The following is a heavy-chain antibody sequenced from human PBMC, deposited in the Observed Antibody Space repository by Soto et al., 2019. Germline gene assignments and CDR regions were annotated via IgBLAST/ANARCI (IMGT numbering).Heavy chain of an antibody. D-gene: IGHD3-10*01. CDR2: IKSKVDGGTT. CDR3: TTERSLWFAEPPSESYFDF. V-gene: IGHV3-15*01. J-gene: IGHJ4*02. CDR1: GFTFSNAW. Sequence: GGSLRLSCAASGFTFSNAWMRWVRQAPGKGLEWVGRIKSKVDGGTTDYAAPVKDRFIISRDDSKNTVYLQMNSLRRDDTARYYCTTERSLWFAEPPSESYFDFWGQGSLVTVSS.